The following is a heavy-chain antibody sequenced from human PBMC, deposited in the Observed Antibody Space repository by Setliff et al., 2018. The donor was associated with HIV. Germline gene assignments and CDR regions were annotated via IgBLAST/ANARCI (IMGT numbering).Heavy chain of an antibody. CDR3: ARGGGQYCSGGSCSSRFHYYYYYMDV. V-gene: IGHV3-21*01. J-gene: IGHJ6*03. Sequence: GGSLRLSCAASGFTFSSYSMYWVRQAPGKGLEWVSSISSSSSYIYYADSVKGRFTISRDNAKNSLYLQMNSLRAEDTAVYYCARGGGQYCSGGSCSSRFHYYYYYMDVWAKGPRSPSP. CDR2: ISSSSSYI. D-gene: IGHD2-15*01. CDR1: GFTFSSYS.